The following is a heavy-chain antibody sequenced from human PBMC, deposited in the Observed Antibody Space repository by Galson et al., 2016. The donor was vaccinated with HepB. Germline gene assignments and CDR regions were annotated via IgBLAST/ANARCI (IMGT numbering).Heavy chain of an antibody. CDR2: INHSGST. CDR1: GGSLSGYY. CDR3: GEELTDTSWFYGMDV. V-gene: IGHV4-34*01. Sequence: ETLSLTCAVYGGSLSGYYWSWVRQPPGKGLEWIGEINHSGSTNYNPSLESRITISVDTSKNQFSLNLSSVTAADTAVYYCGEELTDTSWFYGMDVWGQGTTVTVSS. D-gene: IGHD6-13*01. J-gene: IGHJ6*02.